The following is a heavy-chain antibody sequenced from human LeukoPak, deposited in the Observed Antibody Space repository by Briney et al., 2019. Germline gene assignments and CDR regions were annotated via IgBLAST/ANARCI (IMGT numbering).Heavy chain of an antibody. CDR3: ARLAVPAALDY. CDR1: GGSISSSSYY. CDR2: IYYSGST. Sequence: SETLSLTCTVSGGSISSSSYYWGWIRQPPGKGLEWIGSIYYSGSTYYNPSLKSRVTISVDTSKNQFSLKLSSVTAADTAVYYCARLAVPAALDYWGQGTLVTVSS. J-gene: IGHJ4*02. V-gene: IGHV4-39*01. D-gene: IGHD2-2*01.